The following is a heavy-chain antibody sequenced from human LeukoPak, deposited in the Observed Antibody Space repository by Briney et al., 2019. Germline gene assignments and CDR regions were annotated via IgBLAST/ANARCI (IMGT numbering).Heavy chain of an antibody. CDR3: ARAPKTLGYCSGGSCYSWWFDP. Sequence: SVKVSCKASGGTFSSYAISWVRQAPGQGLEWMGRIIPILGIANYAQKFQGRVTITADKSTSTAYMELSSLRSEDTAVYYCARAPKTLGYCSGGSCYSWWFDPWGQGTLVTVSS. V-gene: IGHV1-69*04. CDR1: GGTFSSYA. J-gene: IGHJ5*02. CDR2: IIPILGIA. D-gene: IGHD2-15*01.